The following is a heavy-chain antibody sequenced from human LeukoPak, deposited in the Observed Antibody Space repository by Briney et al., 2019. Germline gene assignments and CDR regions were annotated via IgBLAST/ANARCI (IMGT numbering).Heavy chain of an antibody. D-gene: IGHD4-11*01. Sequence: ASVKVSCKASGYTFTSYYMHWVRQAPGQGLEWMGIINPSGGSTSYAQKFQGRVTMTRDMSTSTVYMELSSLRSEDTAVYYCAREPSTTVIGIDACDIWGQGTMVTVSS. V-gene: IGHV1-46*01. J-gene: IGHJ3*02. CDR2: INPSGGST. CDR1: GYTFTSYY. CDR3: AREPSTTVIGIDACDI.